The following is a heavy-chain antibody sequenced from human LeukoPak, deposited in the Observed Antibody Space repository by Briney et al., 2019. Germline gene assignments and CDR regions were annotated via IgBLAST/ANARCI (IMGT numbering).Heavy chain of an antibody. J-gene: IGHJ3*02. CDR1: GFTFTSYG. Sequence: QPGRSLRLSCAASGFTFTSYGMHWVRQAPGKGLEWVTFIQTDGSTKYYADTVKGRFTISRDNSKNTLYLQMNSLRAEDTAVYYCAKSSRGAAGDAFDIWGQGTMVTVSS. CDR2: IQTDGSTK. V-gene: IGHV3-30*02. CDR3: AKSSRGAAGDAFDI. D-gene: IGHD6-13*01.